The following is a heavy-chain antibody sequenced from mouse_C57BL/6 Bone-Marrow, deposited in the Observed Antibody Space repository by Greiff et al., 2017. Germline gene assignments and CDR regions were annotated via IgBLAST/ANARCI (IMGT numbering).Heavy chain of an antibody. D-gene: IGHD2-1*01. CDR2: INPNYGTT. CDR3: ARWGGNYGFFHWYFDV. J-gene: IGHJ1*03. V-gene: IGHV1-39*01. CDR1: GYSFTDYN. Sequence: VQLKQSGPELVKPGASVKISCKASGYSFTDYNMNWVKQSNGKSLEWIGVINPNYGTTSYNQKFKGKATLTVDQSSSTAYMQLNSLTSEDSAVYYCARWGGNYGFFHWYFDVWGTETTVTVSS.